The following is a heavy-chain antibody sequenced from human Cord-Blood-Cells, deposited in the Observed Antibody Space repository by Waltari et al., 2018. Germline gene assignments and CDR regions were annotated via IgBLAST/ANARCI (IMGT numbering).Heavy chain of an antibody. CDR1: GGSISSSSYY. J-gene: IGHJ4*02. D-gene: IGHD3-3*01. CDR2: IYYSGGT. Sequence: QLQLQESGPGLVKPSETLSLTCTVSGGSISSSSYYWGWIRQPPGTGLEWIGSIYYSGGTYYNPSLKSRVTISVDTSKNQFSLKLSSVTAADTAVYYCARSANDFWSGYYFDYWGQGTLVTVSS. V-gene: IGHV4-39*01. CDR3: ARSANDFWSGYYFDY.